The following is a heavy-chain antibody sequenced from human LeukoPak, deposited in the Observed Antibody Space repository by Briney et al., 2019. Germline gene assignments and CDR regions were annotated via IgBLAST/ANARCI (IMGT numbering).Heavy chain of an antibody. CDR3: ARHAAVAYFDILTEEDY. Sequence: PGGSLRLSCAASGFTFSSYEMNWVRQAPGKGLEWLSYISSNGDTIHYADSVKGRFTISRDNAKNSLYLQMNSLRAEDTAVYYCARHAAVAYFDILTEEDYWGQGTLVTVSS. CDR1: GFTFSSYE. CDR2: ISSNGDTI. V-gene: IGHV3-48*03. D-gene: IGHD3-9*01. J-gene: IGHJ4*02.